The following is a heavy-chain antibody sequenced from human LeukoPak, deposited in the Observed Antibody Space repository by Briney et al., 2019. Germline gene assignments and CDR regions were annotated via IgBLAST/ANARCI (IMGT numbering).Heavy chain of an antibody. D-gene: IGHD3-10*01. V-gene: IGHV3-7*01. CDR3: AREGNAFDI. CDR2: MRQDGSDK. Sequence: GGSLRLSCAASGFTFSNHIISWVRQAPGKGLEWVSNMRQDGSDKYYVDFVKGRFTISRDNAKNSLYLQMNSVRAEDTAVYYCAREGNAFDIWGQGTMVTVSS. CDR1: GFTFSNHI. J-gene: IGHJ3*02.